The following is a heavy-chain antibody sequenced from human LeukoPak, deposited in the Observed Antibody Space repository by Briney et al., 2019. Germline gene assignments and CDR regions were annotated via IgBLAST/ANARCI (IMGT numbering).Heavy chain of an antibody. CDR2: IYPGDSDT. J-gene: IGHJ3*02. Sequence: GESLKISCKGSGYSFTSYWIGWVRQMPGKGLEWMGIIYPGDSDTRYSPSFQGQVTISADKSISTAYLQWSSLKASDTAMYYCARLMARYGDCYDAFDIWGQGTMVTVSS. CDR3: ARLMARYGDCYDAFDI. D-gene: IGHD2-21*02. V-gene: IGHV5-51*01. CDR1: GYSFTSYW.